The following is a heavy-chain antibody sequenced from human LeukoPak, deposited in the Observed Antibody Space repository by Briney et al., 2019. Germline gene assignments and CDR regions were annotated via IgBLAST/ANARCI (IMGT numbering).Heavy chain of an antibody. J-gene: IGHJ4*02. CDR2: IYYSGST. CDR3: ARADYGLGPSYFDY. Sequence: SETLSLTCVVYGGSFSGYYWSWIRQHPGKGLEWIGYIYYSGSTYYNPSLKSRVTISVDTSKNQYSLKLSSVTAADTAVYYCARADYGLGPSYFDYWGQGTLVTVSS. CDR1: GGSFSGYY. D-gene: IGHD4-17*01. V-gene: IGHV4-31*11.